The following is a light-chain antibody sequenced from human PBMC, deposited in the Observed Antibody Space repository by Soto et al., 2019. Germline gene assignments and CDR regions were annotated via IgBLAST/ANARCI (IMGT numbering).Light chain of an antibody. CDR2: SAS. J-gene: IGKJ1*01. CDR1: QSISSY. V-gene: IGKV1-39*01. Sequence: DIQMTQSPSSLSASVGDRVTITCRASQSISSYLNWYHQKPGKAPKLLIYSASSLQSGVPSRFSGSGSGTHFTLTISILQPEDFATYYCQQSYTTPWTFGQGTKVEIK. CDR3: QQSYTTPWT.